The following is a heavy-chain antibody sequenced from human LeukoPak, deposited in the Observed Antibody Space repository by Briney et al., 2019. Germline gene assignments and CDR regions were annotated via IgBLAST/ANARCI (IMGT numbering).Heavy chain of an antibody. CDR2: INTNTGNP. J-gene: IGHJ6*02. CDR3: ARVCSGYDDSYYYYGMDV. D-gene: IGHD5-12*01. Sequence: ASVKVSCKASGYTFTSYAMNWVRQAPGQGLEWMGWINTNTGNPTYAQGFTGRFVFSLDTSVSTAYLQISSLKAEDTAVYYCARVCSGYDDSYYYYGMDVWGQGTTVTVSS. V-gene: IGHV7-4-1*02. CDR1: GYTFTSYA.